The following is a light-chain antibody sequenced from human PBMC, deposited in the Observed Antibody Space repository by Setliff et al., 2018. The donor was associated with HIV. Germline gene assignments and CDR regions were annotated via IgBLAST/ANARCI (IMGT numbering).Light chain of an antibody. CDR3: CSFVGRDSWM. Sequence: QSALAQPASVSGPPGQSITISCTGSSSDVGYYESVSWYQHRPGEVPKLIIYDVTKRPSGVSSRFSGSKSGNTASLTISGLHSEDEADYYCCSFVGRDSWMFGGGTKGTVL. J-gene: IGLJ3*02. CDR1: SSDVGYYES. CDR2: DVT. V-gene: IGLV2-23*02.